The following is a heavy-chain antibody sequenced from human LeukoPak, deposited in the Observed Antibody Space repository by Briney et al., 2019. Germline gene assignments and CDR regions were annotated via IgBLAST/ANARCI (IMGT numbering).Heavy chain of an antibody. V-gene: IGHV1-8*01. J-gene: IGHJ6*02. CDR3: ARRPHYDFWSGYYPWDYYYYYGMDV. Sequence: ASVKVSCKASGYTFTSYDINWVRQATGQGLEWMGWMNPNSGNTGYAQKFQGRVTMTRNTSISTAYMELSSLRSEDTAVYYCARRPHYDFWSGYYPWDYYYYYGMDVWGQGTTVTASS. CDR1: GYTFTSYD. CDR2: MNPNSGNT. D-gene: IGHD3-3*01.